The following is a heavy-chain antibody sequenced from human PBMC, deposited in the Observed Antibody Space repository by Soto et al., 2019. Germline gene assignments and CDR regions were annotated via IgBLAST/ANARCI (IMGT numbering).Heavy chain of an antibody. D-gene: IGHD6-19*01. CDR3: AREIAVAGTTMNYFDY. Sequence: ASVKVSCKASGYTFTRYGISWVRQAPGQGLGWMGWISAYNGNTNYAQKLQGGVTMTTDTSTSTAYMELRSLRSDDTAVYYCAREIAVAGTTMNYFDYWGQGTLVTVSS. CDR2: ISAYNGNT. V-gene: IGHV1-18*01. J-gene: IGHJ4*02. CDR1: GYTFTRYG.